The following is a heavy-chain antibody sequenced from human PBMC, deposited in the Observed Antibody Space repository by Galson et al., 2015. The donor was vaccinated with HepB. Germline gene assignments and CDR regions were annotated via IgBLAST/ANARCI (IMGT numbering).Heavy chain of an antibody. V-gene: IGHV7-4-1*02. CDR3: AREFLERINGYYYYMDV. J-gene: IGHJ6*03. D-gene: IGHD3-3*01. CDR1: GYTFTSYA. Sequence: CKASGYTFTSYAMNWVRQAPGQGLEWMGWINTNTGNPTYAQGFTGRFVFSLDTSVSTAYLQISSLKAEDTAVYYCAREFLERINGYYYYMDVWGKGTTVTVSS. CDR2: INTNTGNP.